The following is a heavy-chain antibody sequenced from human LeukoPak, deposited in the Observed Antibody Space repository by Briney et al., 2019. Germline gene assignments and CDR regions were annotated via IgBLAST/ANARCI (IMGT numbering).Heavy chain of an antibody. J-gene: IGHJ4*02. CDR2: ITNDGRTT. D-gene: IGHD3-10*01. CDR3: VRKGSFDY. CDR1: GFTFSSYE. Sequence: GGSRRLSWPASGFTFSSYEMGWFRQAPGKGLDWTSYITNDGRTTHYANSVRGRFTISRDNAKNSLYLQMNSLRVEDTALYYCVRKGSFDYWGKGTLVSVSS. V-gene: IGHV3-48*03.